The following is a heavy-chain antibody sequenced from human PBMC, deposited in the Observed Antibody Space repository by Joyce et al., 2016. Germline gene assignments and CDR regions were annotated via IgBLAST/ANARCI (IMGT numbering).Heavy chain of an antibody. CDR1: GDSITSRSHY. CDR3: ARHRESGSNYYFYYALDV. Sequence: QLQQSGPGLVKPSETLSLTCTVSGDSITSRSHYWGWIRQSPGTGLEWLGSLFYTGSTYYNPSLQSRVSMSIDASKNEFSLRLSSVTTADTAVYYCARHRESGSNYYFYYALDVWGQGTTVTVSS. V-gene: IGHV4-39*01. J-gene: IGHJ6*02. D-gene: IGHD1-26*01. CDR2: LFYTGST.